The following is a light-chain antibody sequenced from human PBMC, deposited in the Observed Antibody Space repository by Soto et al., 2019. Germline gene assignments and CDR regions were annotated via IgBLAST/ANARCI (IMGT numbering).Light chain of an antibody. CDR2: DVS. J-gene: IGLJ1*01. CDR1: STDVGGYNY. Sequence: QSALTQPASVSGSPGQSITISCTGTSTDVGGYNYVSWYQPHPGKAPKLMLYDVSNRPSGVSNRFSGSKSGNSASLTISGLQAEDEADYYFSSYASSSTYVFGTGTKLTVL. CDR3: SSYASSSTYV. V-gene: IGLV2-14*03.